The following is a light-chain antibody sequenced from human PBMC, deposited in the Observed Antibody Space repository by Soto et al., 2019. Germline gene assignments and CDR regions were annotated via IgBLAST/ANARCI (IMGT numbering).Light chain of an antibody. J-gene: IGLJ1*01. Sequence: QSVLAQSPSASGSPGQSFTISFTGTSSYIGGYNSVSWYQQHPGKAPKVMIYDVTKRPSGVPDRFSGSKSGNTASLTVSALQAEDEADYYCSSYTDRKNLVFGTGTKVTVL. CDR1: SSYIGGYNS. CDR3: SSYTDRKNLV. V-gene: IGLV2-8*01. CDR2: DVT.